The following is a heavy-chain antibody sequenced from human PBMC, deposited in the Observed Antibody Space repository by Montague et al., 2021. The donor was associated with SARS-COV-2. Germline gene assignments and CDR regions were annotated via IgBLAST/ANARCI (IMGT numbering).Heavy chain of an antibody. CDR1: GDSVSITAAA. J-gene: IGHJ4*02. D-gene: IGHD6-19*01. V-gene: IGHV6-1*01. CDR3: ASGWTLFD. Sequence: CAISGDSVSITAAAWNWIRQSPSRGLERLGRTYYRSEWHTDYAVSVEGRLAIDADTSKNQFSLPLHSVTPEDSAVYYCASGWTLFDWGQGTLVTVSS. CDR2: TYYRSEWHT.